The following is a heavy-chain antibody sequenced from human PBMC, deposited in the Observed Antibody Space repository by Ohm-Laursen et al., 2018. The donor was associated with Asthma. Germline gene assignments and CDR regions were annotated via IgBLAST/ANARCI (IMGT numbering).Heavy chain of an antibody. CDR2: ISYDGSNT. D-gene: IGHD3-3*01. CDR1: GFTFSSFG. J-gene: IGHJ4*02. CDR3: ARDVMEWYLPAFDF. Sequence: SSLRLSCAASGFTFSSFGMHWVRQAPGKGLEWVAVISYDGSNTYYADSVNGRFTVSRDDSKNTLYLQMNSLRPDDTAVYYCARDVMEWYLPAFDFWGQGTLVTVSS. V-gene: IGHV3-30*03.